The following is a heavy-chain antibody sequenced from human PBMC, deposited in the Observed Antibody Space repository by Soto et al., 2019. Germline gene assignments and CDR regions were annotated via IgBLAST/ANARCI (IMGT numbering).Heavy chain of an antibody. CDR1: GGSIGSYY. CDR3: ARRWGPTFDF. J-gene: IGHJ4*02. CDR2: IYYSGST. Sequence: SETLSLTCTVSGGSIGSYYWSWIRQPPGKGLEWIGYIYYSGSTNYNPSLKSRVTISVDTSKNQFSLKLSSVTAADTAVYYCARRWGPTFDFWGQGTLVTVSS. D-gene: IGHD1-26*01. V-gene: IGHV4-59*01.